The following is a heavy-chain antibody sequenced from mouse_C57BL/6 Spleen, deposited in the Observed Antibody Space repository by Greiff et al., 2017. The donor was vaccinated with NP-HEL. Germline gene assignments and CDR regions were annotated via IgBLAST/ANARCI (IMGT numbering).Heavy chain of an antibody. D-gene: IGHD3-2*02. J-gene: IGHJ2*01. CDR3: ASIDSSGSAYYFDY. V-gene: IGHV2-9-1*01. CDR2: IWTGGGT. Sequence: VKLVESGPGLVAPSQSLSITCTLSGFSLTSYAISWVRQPPGKGLEWLRVIWTGGGTNFNSALKSRLSISKDNSKSQVFLKMNSLQTDDTARYYCASIDSSGSAYYFDYWGQGTTLTVSS. CDR1: GFSLTSYA.